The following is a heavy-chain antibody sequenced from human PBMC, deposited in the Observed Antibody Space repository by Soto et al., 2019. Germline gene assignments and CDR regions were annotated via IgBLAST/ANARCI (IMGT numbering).Heavy chain of an antibody. D-gene: IGHD2-21*01. J-gene: IGHJ4*01. V-gene: IGHV4-39*07. CDR3: VRDRDLGGDMAHGDF. CDR2: IYYSGST. Sequence: PSETLSLTCTVSGGSISSSSYYWGWIRQPPGKGLEWIGSIYYSGSTYYNPSLKSRVIISVDTSKNQFSLKVSSVTAADTAVYYFVRDRDLGGDMAHGDFWGQGTLVTVSS. CDR1: GGSISSSSYY.